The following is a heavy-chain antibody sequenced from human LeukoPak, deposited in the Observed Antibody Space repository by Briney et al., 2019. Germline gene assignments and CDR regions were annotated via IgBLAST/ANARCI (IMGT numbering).Heavy chain of an antibody. V-gene: IGHV1-46*01. D-gene: IGHD3-22*01. J-gene: IGHJ4*02. Sequence: ASVKVSCKASGYTFTSYYMHWVRQAPGQGPEWMGIINPSGGGSIYGQKFQGRVTITADKSTSTAYMELSSLRSEDTAVYYCASAWYDSSGYYYFDYWGQGTLVTVSS. CDR1: GYTFTSYY. CDR3: ASAWYDSSGYYYFDY. CDR2: INPSGGGS.